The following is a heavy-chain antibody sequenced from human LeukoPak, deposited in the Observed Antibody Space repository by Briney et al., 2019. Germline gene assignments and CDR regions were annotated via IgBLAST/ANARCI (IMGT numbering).Heavy chain of an antibody. CDR1: GFTVSGNY. V-gene: IGHV3-66*02. Sequence: PGGSLRLSXAASGFTVSGNYMSWVRQAPGKGLEWVSVIYSSDNTYYIDSVKGRFTISRGNSKNTLYLQMSSLRAEDTAVYYCAGRRVLDASFDYWGQGTLVTVSS. J-gene: IGHJ4*02. D-gene: IGHD3-16*01. CDR3: AGRRVLDASFDY. CDR2: IYSSDNT.